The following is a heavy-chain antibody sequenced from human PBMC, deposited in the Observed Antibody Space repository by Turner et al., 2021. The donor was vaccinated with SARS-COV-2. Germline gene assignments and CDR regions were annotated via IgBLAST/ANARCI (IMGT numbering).Heavy chain of an antibody. Sequence: QVQLVQSGAEVKTPGASVKVSCTAAGYTFTGYYMHWVRQAPVQGLEWMGWINPNSGGTTYAQKCQSRFTMTWDTSISTASMELSRLRSDDTAVYYWARVGGLYSSGWYTGYYYGMDVWGQGTTVTVSS. V-gene: IGHV1-2*02. CDR2: INPNSGGT. J-gene: IGHJ6*02. D-gene: IGHD6-19*01. CDR3: ARVGGLYSSGWYTGYYYGMDV. CDR1: GYTFTGYY.